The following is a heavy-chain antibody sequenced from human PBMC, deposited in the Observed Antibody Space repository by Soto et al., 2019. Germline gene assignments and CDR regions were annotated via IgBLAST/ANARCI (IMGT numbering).Heavy chain of an antibody. CDR2: IYYSGST. V-gene: IGHV4-39*01. CDR1: GGSISSSSYY. D-gene: IGHD2-2*01. CDR3: ARLVVVPAAHGMDV. Sequence: QLQLQESGPGLVKPSETLSLTCTVSGGSISSSSYYWGWIRRPPGKGVEWFGSIYYSGSTYYNPPLKSRVTISVDTSKNQFSLKLSSVTAADTAVYYCARLVVVPAAHGMDVWGQGTTVTVSS. J-gene: IGHJ6*02.